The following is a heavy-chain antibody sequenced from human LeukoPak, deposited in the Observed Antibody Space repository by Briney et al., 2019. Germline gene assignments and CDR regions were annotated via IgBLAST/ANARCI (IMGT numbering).Heavy chain of an antibody. Sequence: ASVKVSCXASGGTFSSYAISWVRQAPGQGLEWMGGIIPIFGTANSAQKFQGRVTITTDESTSTAYMELSSLRSEDTAVYYCARGRRYYMDVWGKGTTVTVSS. CDR3: ARGRRYYMDV. CDR1: GGTFSSYA. V-gene: IGHV1-69*05. J-gene: IGHJ6*03. CDR2: IIPIFGTA.